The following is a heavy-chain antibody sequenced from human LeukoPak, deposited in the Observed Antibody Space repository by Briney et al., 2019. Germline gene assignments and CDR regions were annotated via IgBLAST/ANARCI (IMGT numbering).Heavy chain of an antibody. D-gene: IGHD6-19*01. V-gene: IGHV3-7*01. J-gene: IGHJ6*03. CDR3: ARDKRAVDYYYYYYMDV. CDR1: GFTFSSYW. CDR2: IKQDGSEK. Sequence: GGSLRLSCAASGFTFSSYWMSWVRQAPGKGLEWVANIKQDGSEKYYVDSVKGRFTISRDNAKNSLHLQMNSLRAEDTAVYYCARDKRAVDYYYYYYMDVWGKGTTVTVSS.